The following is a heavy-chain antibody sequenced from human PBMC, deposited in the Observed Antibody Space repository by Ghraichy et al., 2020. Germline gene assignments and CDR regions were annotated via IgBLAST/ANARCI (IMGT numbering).Heavy chain of an antibody. Sequence: TLSLTCAVSGGSISSGGYSWSWIRQPPGKGLEWIGYIYYSGSTYYNTSLKSRVTISVDTSKNQFSLKLSSVTTADTAVYYCARDGGYWGQGTLVTVSS. J-gene: IGHJ4*02. CDR1: GGSISSGGYS. CDR3: ARDGGY. V-gene: IGHV4-30-4*07. D-gene: IGHD3-16*01. CDR2: IYYSGST.